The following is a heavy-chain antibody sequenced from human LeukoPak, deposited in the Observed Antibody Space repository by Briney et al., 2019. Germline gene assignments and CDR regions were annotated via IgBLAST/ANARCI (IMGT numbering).Heavy chain of an antibody. D-gene: IGHD2-2*01. CDR3: ARDITVPAAQNFFEDY. V-gene: IGHV3-30-3*01. CDR1: GFTVSSTY. Sequence: PGGSLRLSCAASGFTVSSTYMTWVRQAPGKGLEWVAVISYDGSNKYYADSVKGRFTISRDNSKNTLYLQMNSLRAEDTAVYYCARDITVPAAQNFFEDYWGQGTLVTVSS. CDR2: ISYDGSNK. J-gene: IGHJ4*02.